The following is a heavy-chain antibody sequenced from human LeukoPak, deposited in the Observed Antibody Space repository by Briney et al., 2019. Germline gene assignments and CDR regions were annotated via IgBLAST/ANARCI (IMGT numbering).Heavy chain of an antibody. D-gene: IGHD1-26*01. J-gene: IGHJ4*02. V-gene: IGHV4-34*01. CDR3: ARMYRDHPTLRAGPFDY. Sequence: PSETLSLTCAVYGGSFSGYYWSWIRQPPGKGLEWIGEINHSGSTNYNPSFKSRVTISVDTSKNQFSLKLSSVTAADTAVYYCARMYRDHPTLRAGPFDYWGQGTLVTVSS. CDR2: INHSGST. CDR1: GGSFSGYY.